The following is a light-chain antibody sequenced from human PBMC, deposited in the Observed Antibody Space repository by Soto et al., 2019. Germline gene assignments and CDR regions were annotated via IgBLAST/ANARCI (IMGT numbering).Light chain of an antibody. CDR1: QSISSW. CDR2: DAS. V-gene: IGKV1-5*01. Sequence: DIQMTQSPSTLSASVGDRVTITCRASQSISSWLAWYQQKPGKAPKLLIYDASSLESGVPSRFSGSGSGTEFTLTISRLQPDDCATYYCQQYNSYPWAFGQGTNVELK. J-gene: IGKJ1*01. CDR3: QQYNSYPWA.